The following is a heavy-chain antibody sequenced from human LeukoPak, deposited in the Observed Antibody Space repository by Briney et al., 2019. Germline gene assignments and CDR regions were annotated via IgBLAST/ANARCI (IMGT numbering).Heavy chain of an antibody. J-gene: IGHJ4*02. CDR2: IWYDGSNK. V-gene: IGHV3-33*01. CDR1: GFTFSSYG. Sequence: PGRSLRPSCAASGFTFSSYGMHWVRQAPGKGLEWVAVIWYDGSNKYYADSVKGRFTISRDNSKNTLYLQMNSLRAEDTAVYYCARDYATGSRPSGGRLLRYFYGQLDYWGQGTLVTVSS. CDR3: ARDYATGSRPSGGRLLRYFYGQLDY. D-gene: IGHD3-9*01.